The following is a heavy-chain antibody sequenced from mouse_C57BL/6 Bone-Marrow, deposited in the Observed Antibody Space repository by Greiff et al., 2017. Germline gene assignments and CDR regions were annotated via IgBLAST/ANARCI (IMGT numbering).Heavy chain of an antibody. D-gene: IGHD2-4*01. CDR1: GYAFTNYL. J-gene: IGHJ3*01. CDR3: ARSRGLRRQFAY. Sequence: QVQLQQSGAELVRPGTSVKVSCKASGYAFTNYLIEWVKQRPGQGLEWIGVINPGSGGTNYNEKVKGKATLTADKSSSTAYMQLSSLTSEDSAVYFCARSRGLRRQFAYWGQGTLVTVSA. CDR2: INPGSGGT. V-gene: IGHV1-54*01.